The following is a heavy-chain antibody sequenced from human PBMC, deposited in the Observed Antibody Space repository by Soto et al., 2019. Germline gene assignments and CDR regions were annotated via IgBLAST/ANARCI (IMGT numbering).Heavy chain of an antibody. J-gene: IGHJ6*02. Sequence: GGSLRLSCAASGFTFSSYGMRWVRQAPGKGLEWVAVISYDGSNKYYADSVKGRFTISRDNSKNTLYLQMNSLRAEDTAVYHCAKGVNYYGSGSYYKLQKYYYGMDVWGQGTTVTVSS. CDR3: AKGVNYYGSGSYYKLQKYYYGMDV. CDR1: GFTFSSYG. D-gene: IGHD3-10*01. V-gene: IGHV3-30*18. CDR2: ISYDGSNK.